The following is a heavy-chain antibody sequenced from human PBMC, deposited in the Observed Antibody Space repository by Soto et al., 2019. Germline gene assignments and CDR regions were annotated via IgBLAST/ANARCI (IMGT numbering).Heavy chain of an antibody. V-gene: IGHV3-21*01. Sequence: EVQLVESGGGLVKPGGSLRLSCAASGFTFNTYTMNWVRQAPGKGLEWVSSTSSRSIYTYYADSVTGRFTISRDDARNSLYLQMNSLRAEDTAVYYCAREEVSRPNTYHGLDVWGQGTTVTVSS. CDR1: GFTFNTYT. J-gene: IGHJ6*02. CDR2: TSSRSIYT. CDR3: AREEVSRPNTYHGLDV.